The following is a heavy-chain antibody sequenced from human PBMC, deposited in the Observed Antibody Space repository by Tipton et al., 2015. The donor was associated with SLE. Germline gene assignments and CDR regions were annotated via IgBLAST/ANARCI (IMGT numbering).Heavy chain of an antibody. CDR2: IYHSGST. CDR1: GGSISSGGYS. D-gene: IGHD5-18*01. V-gene: IGHV4-30-2*01. CDR3: AREGYTDGY. J-gene: IGHJ4*02. Sequence: TLSLTCAVSGGSISSGGYSWSWIRQPPGKGLEWIGYIYHSGSTYYNPSLKSRVTISVDRSKNQFSLKLSSATAADTAVYYCAREGYTDGYWGQGTLVTVSS.